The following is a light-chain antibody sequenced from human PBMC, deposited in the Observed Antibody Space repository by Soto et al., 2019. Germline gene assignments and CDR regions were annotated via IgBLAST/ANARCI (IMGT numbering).Light chain of an antibody. Sequence: DIQMTQSPSTLSASVGDRVTITCRASQIITTRLAWYQQKPGKAPKVLIYDASNLESGVPSRFSGSGSGTEFILTITSLQPDDFATYYCQHYGGMWTFGQGTKVDNK. CDR1: QIITTR. V-gene: IGKV1-5*01. J-gene: IGKJ1*01. CDR3: QHYGGMWT. CDR2: DAS.